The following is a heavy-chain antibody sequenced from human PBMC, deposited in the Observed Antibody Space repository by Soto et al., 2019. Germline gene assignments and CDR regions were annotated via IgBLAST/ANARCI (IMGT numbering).Heavy chain of an antibody. CDR1: GFTFRYFA. Sequence: GGALRLYCSDSGFTFRYFAMGWVRQAPGKGLEWVSVLNDRGDTTYYTDSVKGRFTISRDNSKNTLYLQMNSLRAEDTAVYYCAKDATRTNGWYHFDYWGQGALVTVSS. CDR2: LNDRGDTT. J-gene: IGHJ4*02. V-gene: IGHV3-23*01. CDR3: AKDATRTNGWYHFDY. D-gene: IGHD6-19*01.